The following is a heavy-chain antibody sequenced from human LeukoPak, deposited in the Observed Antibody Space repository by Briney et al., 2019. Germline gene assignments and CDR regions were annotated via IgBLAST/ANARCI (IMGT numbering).Heavy chain of an antibody. CDR2: VSSDGGTT. J-gene: IGHJ6*02. Sequence: GGSLRLSCAASGFTFSRYGMHWVRQAPGKRLEWVTVVSSDGGTTYYADSVKGRFTISRDNAKNSLYLLMNSLRAEDTAAYYCARDSHTYSHYYYGMDVWGQGTTVTVSS. V-gene: IGHV3-30*03. D-gene: IGHD4-11*01. CDR3: ARDSHTYSHYYYGMDV. CDR1: GFTFSRYG.